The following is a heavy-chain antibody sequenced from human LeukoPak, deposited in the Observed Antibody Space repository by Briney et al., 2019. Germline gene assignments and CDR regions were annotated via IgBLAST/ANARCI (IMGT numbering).Heavy chain of an antibody. CDR2: ISWNSGSI. CDR3: AKGPGSSWLFFAY. D-gene: IGHD6-13*01. CDR1: GFTFDDYA. J-gene: IGHJ4*02. V-gene: IGHV3-9*01. Sequence: QSGGSLRLSCAASGFTFDDYAMHWVRQAPGKGLEWVSGISWNSGSIGYADSVKGRFTISRDNAKNSLYLQMNSLRAEDTALYYGAKGPGSSWLFFAYWGQGTLVTVSS.